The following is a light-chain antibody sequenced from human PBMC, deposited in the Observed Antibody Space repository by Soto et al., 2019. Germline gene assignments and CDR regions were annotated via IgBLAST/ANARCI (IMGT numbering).Light chain of an antibody. Sequence: VMTLSAATLSVSPGERATLSCRASQSVTNYIAWYQQRPGQAPRLLIYDASNRATGVPARFSGSGSGTDFTLTISDLEPADFGLYYCQQRLNWPPGFGQGTKVDIK. CDR1: QSVTNY. CDR3: QQRLNWPPG. CDR2: DAS. J-gene: IGKJ1*01. V-gene: IGKV3-11*01.